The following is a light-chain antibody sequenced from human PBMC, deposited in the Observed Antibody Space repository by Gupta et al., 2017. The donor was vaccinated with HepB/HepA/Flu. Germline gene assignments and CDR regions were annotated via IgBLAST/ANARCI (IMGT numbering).Light chain of an antibody. Sequence: QSAVPQPASVSGSPGQSFTISCTGTSSDVGGYNFVSWYQHLPGKAPSLMIYNVNVRPSGVSNRFSGSKSGNTASLTISGLQAEDEADYYCSSSTTSSTLVFGTGTTVTVL. J-gene: IGLJ1*01. CDR1: SSDVGGYNF. CDR2: NVN. CDR3: SSSTTSSTLV. V-gene: IGLV2-14*03.